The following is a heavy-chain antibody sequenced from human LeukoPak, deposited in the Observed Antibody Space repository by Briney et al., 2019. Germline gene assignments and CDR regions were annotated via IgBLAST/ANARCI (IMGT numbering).Heavy chain of an antibody. CDR1: GFTFSSYG. CDR2: IRYDGSNK. Sequence: SGGSLRLSCAASGFTFSSYGMHWVRQAPGKGLEWVAFIRYDGSNKYYADSVKGRFTISRDNSKNTLYLQMNSLRAEDTAVYYCAKVGAKYYYYYYYMDVRGKGTTVTISS. V-gene: IGHV3-30*02. D-gene: IGHD1-26*01. CDR3: AKVGAKYYYYYYYMDV. J-gene: IGHJ6*03.